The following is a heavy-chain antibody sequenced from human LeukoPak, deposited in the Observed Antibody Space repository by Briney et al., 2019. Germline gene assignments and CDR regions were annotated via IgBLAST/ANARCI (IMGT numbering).Heavy chain of an antibody. CDR2: IYYSGST. CDR3: ARQSLRYFDWSDNWFDP. Sequence: SETLSLTCTVSGGSISSSSYYWGWIRQPPGKGLEWIGSIYYSGSTYYNPSLKSRVTISVDTSKNQFSLKLSSVTAADTAVYYCARQSLRYFDWSDNWFDPWGQGTLVTVSS. CDR1: GGSISSSSYY. V-gene: IGHV4-39*01. J-gene: IGHJ5*02. D-gene: IGHD3-9*01.